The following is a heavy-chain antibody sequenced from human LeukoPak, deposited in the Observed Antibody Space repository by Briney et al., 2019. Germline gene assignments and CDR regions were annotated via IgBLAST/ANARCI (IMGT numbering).Heavy chain of an antibody. J-gene: IGHJ4*02. Sequence: PGGSLRLSCAASGFTFSDYYMTWIRQAPGKGLEWVSNISHSGDTIYYANSVKGRFTISRDNAKNSLHLQMNSLRAEDTAVYYCATDRDNSDWQKRFDSWGQGTLVTVSS. CDR3: ATDRDNSDWQKRFDS. CDR2: ISHSGDTI. V-gene: IGHV3-11*04. CDR1: GFTFSDYY. D-gene: IGHD2-21*02.